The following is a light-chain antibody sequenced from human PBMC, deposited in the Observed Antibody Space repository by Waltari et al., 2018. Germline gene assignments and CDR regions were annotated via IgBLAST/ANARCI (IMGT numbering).Light chain of an antibody. CDR3: QNYRMSPLT. Sequence: LTQSPATLSLSPGERATLSCRASQSVVSFLAWYQQKPGQAPRLLIYGASSRATGIPERFSGSVSVTEFTLTINSLEHEDFAVYYCQNYRMSPLTFGGGTKVEIK. CDR2: GAS. V-gene: IGKV3-20*01. J-gene: IGKJ4*01. CDR1: QSVVSF.